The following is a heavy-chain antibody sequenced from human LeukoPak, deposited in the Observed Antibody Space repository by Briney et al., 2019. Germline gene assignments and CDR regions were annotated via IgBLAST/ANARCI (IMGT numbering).Heavy chain of an antibody. CDR1: GFTFSSCA. CDR3: AKSRRYYDSYFDY. CDR2: ISGSGGST. D-gene: IGHD3-3*01. Sequence: PGGSLRLSCAASGFTFSSCAMNWVRQAPGKGLEWLSTISGSGGSTYYADSVKGRFTISRDNPKNTLYLHMNSLRAEDTAVYYCAKSRRYYDSYFDYWGQGTLVTVSS. V-gene: IGHV3-23*01. J-gene: IGHJ4*02.